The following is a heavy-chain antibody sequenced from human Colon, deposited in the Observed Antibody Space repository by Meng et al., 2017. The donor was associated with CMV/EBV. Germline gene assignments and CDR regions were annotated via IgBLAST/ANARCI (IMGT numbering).Heavy chain of an antibody. Sequence: QVQWVQSGAVVKKPGASVKVSCKASGYTFTGYYMHWVRQAPGQGLEWMGWINPNSGGTNYAQKFQGRVTMTRDTSISTAYMELSRLRSDDTAVYYCATVSSGYYLYFQHWGQGTLVTVSS. V-gene: IGHV1-2*02. CDR3: ATVSSGYYLYFQH. D-gene: IGHD3-22*01. CDR1: GYTFTGYY. J-gene: IGHJ1*01. CDR2: INPNSGGT.